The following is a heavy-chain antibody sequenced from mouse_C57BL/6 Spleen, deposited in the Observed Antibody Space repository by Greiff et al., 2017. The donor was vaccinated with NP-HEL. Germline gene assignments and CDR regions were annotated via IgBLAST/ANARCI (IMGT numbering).Heavy chain of an antibody. CDR2: ISSGGDYI. Sequence: EVKVEESGEGLVKPGGSLKLSCAASGFTFSSYAMSWVRQTPEKRLEWVAYISSGGDYIYYADTVKGRFTISRDNARNTLYLQMSSLKSEDTAMYYCTRDPGYYFDYWGQGTTLTVSS. CDR3: TRDPGYYFDY. CDR1: GFTFSSYA. V-gene: IGHV5-9-1*02. J-gene: IGHJ2*01.